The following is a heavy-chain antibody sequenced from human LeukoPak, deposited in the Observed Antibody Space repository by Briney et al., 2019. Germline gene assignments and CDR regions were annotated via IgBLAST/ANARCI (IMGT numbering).Heavy chain of an antibody. Sequence: SETLSLTCTVPGGSISSYYWTWIRQSPGKGLEWIGYIYYSGSTNDNPSLKSRVTISVDTSKNQFSLKLSSVTAADTAVYYCARLAYYYDSSGYHIDYWGQGTLVTVSS. J-gene: IGHJ4*02. D-gene: IGHD3-22*01. CDR2: IYYSGST. V-gene: IGHV4-59*08. CDR3: ARLAYYYDSSGYHIDY. CDR1: GGSISSYY.